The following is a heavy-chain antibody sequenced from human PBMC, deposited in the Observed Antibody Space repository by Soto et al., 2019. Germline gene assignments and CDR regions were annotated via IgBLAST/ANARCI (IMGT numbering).Heavy chain of an antibody. V-gene: IGHV3-30*18. CDR3: AKDFYTVRVPAAPRPHYFDF. J-gene: IGHJ4*02. CDR2: LSFDGSNK. Sequence: QVQLVESGGGVVQPGRSLRLSSAASGFTFSNYDMHWVRQAPGEGLEWVAVLSFDGSNKNYADSVTGRFTISRDNSKNPLFLQMNSLRTEDTAVYFCAKDFYTVRVPAAPRPHYFDFWGPGTLVTVSS. CDR1: GFTFSNYD. D-gene: IGHD2-2*01.